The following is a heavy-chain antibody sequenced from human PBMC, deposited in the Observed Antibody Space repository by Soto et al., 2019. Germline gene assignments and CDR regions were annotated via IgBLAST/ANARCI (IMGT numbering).Heavy chain of an antibody. D-gene: IGHD6-19*01. CDR2: IYPSDSDT. V-gene: IGHV5-51*01. CDR1: GYSFTSYW. CDR3: ARHLTSSGWYGYYFDY. Sequence: EVQLVQSGAEVEKPGESLKISCKGSGYSFTSYWIGWVRQMPGKGLEWMGIIYPSDSDTRYSPSFQGQVTISADKSISTAYLQWSSLKASDTAMYYCARHLTSSGWYGYYFDYWGQGTLVTVSS. J-gene: IGHJ4*02.